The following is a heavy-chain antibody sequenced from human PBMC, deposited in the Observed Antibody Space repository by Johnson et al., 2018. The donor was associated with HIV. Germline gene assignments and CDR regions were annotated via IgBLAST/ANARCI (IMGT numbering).Heavy chain of an antibody. CDR1: GFTFDDYG. CDR3: ARDREASASGDAFDI. D-gene: IGHD1-26*01. Sequence: VQLVESGGGLVRPGGSLRLSCAASGFTFDDYGMSWVRQAPGQGLEWVSGISWNGGSTGYADSVKGRFTISRDNSKNTLYLQMNSLRAEDTAVYYCARDREASASGDAFDIWGQGTMVTVS. V-gene: IGHV3-20*04. CDR2: ISWNGGST. J-gene: IGHJ3*02.